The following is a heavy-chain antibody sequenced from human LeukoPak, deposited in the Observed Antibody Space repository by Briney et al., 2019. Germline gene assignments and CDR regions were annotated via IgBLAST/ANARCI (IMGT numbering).Heavy chain of an antibody. CDR3: ARGGDSSTYYAFDI. Sequence: ASVKVSCKASGYIFTGYYMHWVRQAPGQGLEWMGWINPNSGGTNYAQKFQGRVTLTRDTSINTAYMELSRLRSDDTAVYYCARGGDSSTYYAFDIWGQGTMVTVSS. CDR2: INPNSGGT. V-gene: IGHV1-2*02. J-gene: IGHJ3*02. D-gene: IGHD3-22*01. CDR1: GYIFTGYY.